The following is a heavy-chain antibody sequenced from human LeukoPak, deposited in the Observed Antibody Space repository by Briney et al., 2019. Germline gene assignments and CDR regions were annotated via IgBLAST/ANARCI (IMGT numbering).Heavy chain of an antibody. CDR1: GYTFTIYY. D-gene: IGHD6-13*01. V-gene: IGHV1-46*01. Sequence: ASVNVSCKASGYTFTIYYMHWVRQAPGQGLEWMGIINPSGGSTSYAQKFQGRVTMTRDTSTSTVYMELSSLRSEDTAVYYCARDAQQLVRVNWFDPWGQGTLVTVSS. CDR2: INPSGGST. J-gene: IGHJ5*02. CDR3: ARDAQQLVRVNWFDP.